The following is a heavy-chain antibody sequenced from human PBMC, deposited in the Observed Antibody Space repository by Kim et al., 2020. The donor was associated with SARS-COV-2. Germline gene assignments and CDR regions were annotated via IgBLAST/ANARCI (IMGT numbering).Heavy chain of an antibody. CDR2: ISWNSGSI. Sequence: GGSLRHSCAASGFTFGDYAMHWVRQAPGKGLEWVSGISWNSGSIGYADSVKGRFTISRDNAKNSLYLQMNSLRAEDTALYYCAKDRSSGWLYGMDVWGQGTTVTVSS. V-gene: IGHV3-9*01. J-gene: IGHJ6*02. D-gene: IGHD6-19*01. CDR3: AKDRSSGWLYGMDV. CDR1: GFTFGDYA.